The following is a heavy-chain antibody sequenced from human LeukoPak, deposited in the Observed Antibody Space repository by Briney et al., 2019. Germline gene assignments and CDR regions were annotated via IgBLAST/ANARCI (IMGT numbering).Heavy chain of an antibody. D-gene: IGHD3-22*01. J-gene: IGHJ4*02. V-gene: IGHV3-9*03. CDR2: ISWNSGSI. Sequence: PGRSLRLSCAASGFTFDDYAMHWVRQAPGKGLEWVSGISWNSGSIGYADSVKGRFTISRDNAKNSLYLQMNSLRAEDMALYYCAKASVDSSGYYHGFDYWDQGTLVTVSS. CDR3: AKASVDSSGYYHGFDY. CDR1: GFTFDDYA.